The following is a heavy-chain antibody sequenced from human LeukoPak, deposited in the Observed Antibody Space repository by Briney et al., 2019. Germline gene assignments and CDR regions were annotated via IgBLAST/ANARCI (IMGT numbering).Heavy chain of an antibody. CDR3: AKEREYCSSGSCHYDLDV. CDR1: GDSMKSYY. CDR2: IYYTGST. Sequence: SGTLSLTCTVSGDSMKSYYWTWIRQPPGKGLEWIGYIYYTGSTNYNPSLKSRVTISVDTSKNQFSLKLSSLTAADTAVYYCAKEREYCSSGSCHYDLDVWGQGTTVTVSS. D-gene: IGHD2-15*01. V-gene: IGHV4-59*01. J-gene: IGHJ6*02.